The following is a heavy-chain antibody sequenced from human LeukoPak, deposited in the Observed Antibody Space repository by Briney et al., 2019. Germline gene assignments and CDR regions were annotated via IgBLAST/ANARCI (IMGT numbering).Heavy chain of an antibody. Sequence: SGTLSLTCAVSGGSISSSNWWSWIRQPPGKGLEWIGSIYYSGSTYYNPSLKSRVTISVDTSKNQFSLKLSSVTAADTAVYYCARAVVPVWDFDYWGQGTLVTVSS. V-gene: IGHV4-39*01. CDR1: GGSISSSNW. CDR2: IYYSGST. J-gene: IGHJ4*02. CDR3: ARAVVPVWDFDY. D-gene: IGHD2-15*01.